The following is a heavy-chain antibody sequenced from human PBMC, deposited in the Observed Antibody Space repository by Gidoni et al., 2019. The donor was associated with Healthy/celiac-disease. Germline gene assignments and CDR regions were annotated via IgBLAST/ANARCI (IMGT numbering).Heavy chain of an antibody. CDR2: INHSGST. CDR1: GGSFSGYY. V-gene: IGHV4-34*01. D-gene: IGHD6-19*01. CDR3: ARSSSGWYFTGDAFDI. Sequence: QVQLQQWGAGLLKPSETLSLTCAVYGGSFSGYYWRWIRQPPGKGLEWIGEINHSGSTNYNPSLKSRVTISVDTSKNQFSLKLSSVTAADTAVYYCARSSSGWYFTGDAFDIWGQGTMVTVSS. J-gene: IGHJ3*02.